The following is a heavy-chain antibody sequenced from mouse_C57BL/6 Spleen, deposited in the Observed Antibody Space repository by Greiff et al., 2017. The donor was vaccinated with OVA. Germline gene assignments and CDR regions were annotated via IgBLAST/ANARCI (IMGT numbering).Heavy chain of an antibody. V-gene: IGHV5-4*03. J-gene: IGHJ2*01. CDR3: ARLRDYYGSRDFDY. D-gene: IGHD1-1*01. Sequence: EVKVVESGGGLVKPGGSLKLSCAASGFTFSSYAMSWVRQTPEKRLEWVATISDGGSYTYYPDNVKGRFTISRDNAKNNLYLQMSHLKSEDTAMYYCARLRDYYGSRDFDYWGQGTTLTVSS. CDR1: GFTFSSYA. CDR2: ISDGGSYT.